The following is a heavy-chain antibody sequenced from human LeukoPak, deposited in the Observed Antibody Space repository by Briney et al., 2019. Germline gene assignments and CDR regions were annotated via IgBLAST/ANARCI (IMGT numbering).Heavy chain of an antibody. CDR3: ARDVRADYYDSSGYYPPANWFDP. J-gene: IGHJ5*02. V-gene: IGHV4-34*01. CDR1: GGSFSGYY. CDR2: INHSGST. D-gene: IGHD3-22*01. Sequence: PSETLSLTCAVYGGSFSGYYWSWIRQPPGKGLEWIGEINHSGSTNYNPSLKSRVTISVDTSKNQFSLKLSSVTAADTAVYYCARDVRADYYDSSGYYPPANWFDPWGQGTLVTVSS.